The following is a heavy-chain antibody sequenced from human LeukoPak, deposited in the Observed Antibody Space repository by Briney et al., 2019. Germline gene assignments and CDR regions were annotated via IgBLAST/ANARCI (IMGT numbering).Heavy chain of an antibody. CDR3: AKDIGSYYDY. J-gene: IGHJ4*02. CDR1: GFTFSSNG. Sequence: GTSLRLSCVASGFTFSSNGMHWVRQAPGKGLEWVTFIQYDGSKKYYADSVKGRFTISRDNSKNTLYLEMNSLRAEDTAVYYCAKDIGSYYDYWGQGILVTVSS. D-gene: IGHD3-10*01. CDR2: IQYDGSKK. V-gene: IGHV3-30*02.